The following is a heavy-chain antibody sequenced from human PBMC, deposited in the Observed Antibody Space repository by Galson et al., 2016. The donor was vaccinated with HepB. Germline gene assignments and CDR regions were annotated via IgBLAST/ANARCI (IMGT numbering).Heavy chain of an antibody. V-gene: IGHV3-30-3*01. D-gene: IGHD3-10*01. Sequence: FLRLSRAASGFTLSSYAMHWVRQARGPGLEREAVIPNDGGNTCYADSVRGRFTIYRADSKNTLFLQMNNLKTEDTAVYFCARDSVNSAIDVFDVWGQGTMVTVSS. J-gene: IGHJ3*01. CDR3: ARDSVNSAIDVFDV. CDR1: GFTLSSYA. CDR2: IPNDGGNT.